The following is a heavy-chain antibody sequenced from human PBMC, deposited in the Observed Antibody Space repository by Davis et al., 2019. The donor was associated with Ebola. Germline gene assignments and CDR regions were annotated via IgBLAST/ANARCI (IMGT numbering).Heavy chain of an antibody. CDR1: GYSFTSYW. D-gene: IGHD2-2*01. Sequence: GESLKISCKGSGYSFTSYWIGWVRQMPGKGLERMGIIYPGDSDTRYSPSFQGQVTISADKSISTAYLQWSSLKASDTAMYYCARRRGIVVVPAAMPEYYFDYWGQGTLVTVSS. J-gene: IGHJ4*02. V-gene: IGHV5-51*01. CDR2: IYPGDSDT. CDR3: ARRRGIVVVPAAMPEYYFDY.